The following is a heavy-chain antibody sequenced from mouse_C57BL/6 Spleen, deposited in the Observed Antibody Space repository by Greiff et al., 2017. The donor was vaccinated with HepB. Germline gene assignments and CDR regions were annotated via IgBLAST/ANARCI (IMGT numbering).Heavy chain of an antibody. CDR2: IDPSDSET. V-gene: IGHV1-52*01. Sequence: VQLQQSGAELVRPGSSVKLSCKASGYTFTSYWMHWVKQRPIQGLEWIGNIDPSDSETHYNQKFKDKATLTVDKSSSTAYMQLSSLTSEDSAVYYCASGDDYDGPFAYWGQGTLVTVSA. CDR3: ASGDDYDGPFAY. CDR1: GYTFTSYW. D-gene: IGHD2-4*01. J-gene: IGHJ3*01.